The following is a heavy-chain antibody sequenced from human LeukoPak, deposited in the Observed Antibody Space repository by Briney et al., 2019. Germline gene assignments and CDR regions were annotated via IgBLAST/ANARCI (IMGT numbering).Heavy chain of an antibody. CDR3: ARDNGDGSGRPNSNWFDP. D-gene: IGHD3-10*01. CDR2: MNPSGGST. J-gene: IGHJ5*02. V-gene: IGHV1-46*01. Sequence: ASVKVSCKASGYTFTSYYMHWVRQAPGQGLEWMGIMNPSGGSTSYAQKFQGRVTMTRDTSISTAYMELSRLRSDDTAVYYCARDNGDGSGRPNSNWFDPWGQGTLVTVSS. CDR1: GYTFTSYY.